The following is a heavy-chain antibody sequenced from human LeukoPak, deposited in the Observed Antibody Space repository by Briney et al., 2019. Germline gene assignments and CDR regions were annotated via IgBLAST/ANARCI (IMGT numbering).Heavy chain of an antibody. V-gene: IGHV4-34*01. CDR3: ARAGLAYYYYYGMDV. J-gene: IGHJ6*02. CDR2: INHSGST. Sequence: KASETLSLTCAVYGGSFSGYYWSWIRQPPGKGLEWIGEINHSGSTNYNPSLKSRVTISVDTSKNQFSLKLSSVTAADTAVYYCARAGLAYYYYYGMDVWGQGTTVTVSS. CDR1: GGSFSGYY.